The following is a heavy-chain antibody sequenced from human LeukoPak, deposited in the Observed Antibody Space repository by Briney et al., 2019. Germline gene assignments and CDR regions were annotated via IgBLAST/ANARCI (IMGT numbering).Heavy chain of an antibody. J-gene: IGHJ3*02. D-gene: IGHD4-17*01. CDR3: ARDGGAWAYGDSNSGAFDI. Sequence: SETLSLTCTVSGYSISSGYYWGWIRQPPGKGLEWIGSIYHSGSTYYNPSLKSRVTISVDTSKNQFSLKLSSVTAADTAVYYCARDGGAWAYGDSNSGAFDIWGQGTMVTVSS. CDR1: GYSISSGYY. CDR2: IYHSGST. V-gene: IGHV4-38-2*02.